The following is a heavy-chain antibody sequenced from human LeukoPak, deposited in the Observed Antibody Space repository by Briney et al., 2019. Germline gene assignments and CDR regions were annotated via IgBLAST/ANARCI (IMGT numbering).Heavy chain of an antibody. CDR1: GGSISSSSYY. Sequence: SETLSLTCTVPGGSISSSSYYWGWIRQPPGKGLEWIGSIYYSGSTYYNPSLKSRVTISVDTSKNQFSLKLSSVTAADTAVYYCARHGPSWPVDYWGQGTLVTVSS. D-gene: IGHD6-13*01. CDR3: ARHGPSWPVDY. CDR2: IYYSGST. V-gene: IGHV4-39*01. J-gene: IGHJ4*02.